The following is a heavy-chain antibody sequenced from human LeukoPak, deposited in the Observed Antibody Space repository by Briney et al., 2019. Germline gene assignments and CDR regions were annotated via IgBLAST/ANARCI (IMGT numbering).Heavy chain of an antibody. V-gene: IGHV3-33*01. Sequence: GGSLRLSCAASGFTFNIYAMHWVRQAPGQGLEWVAIIYYDGSVKYYADSVKGRFTISRDSSKNTVYLIMNRLRADDTAVYNCARGGGVDAAMALDYWGQGTLVAVSS. CDR2: IYYDGSVK. CDR1: GFTFNIYA. D-gene: IGHD5-18*01. CDR3: ARGGGVDAAMALDY. J-gene: IGHJ4*02.